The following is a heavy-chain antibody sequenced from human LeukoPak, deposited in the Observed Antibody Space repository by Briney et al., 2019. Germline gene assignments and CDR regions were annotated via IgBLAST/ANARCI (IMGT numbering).Heavy chain of an antibody. D-gene: IGHD6-13*01. CDR3: AKVESSSSWYFLDY. CDR1: GFTFSNYA. CDR2: ISGSGDDT. J-gene: IGHJ4*02. Sequence: GGSLRLSCAASGFTFSNYAMTWVRQAPGKGLEWVSGISGSGDDTYYAVSVKGRFTISRDTSKNTLYLQMNSLRAEDTAVYYCAKVESSSSWYFLDYWGQGTLVTVSS. V-gene: IGHV3-23*01.